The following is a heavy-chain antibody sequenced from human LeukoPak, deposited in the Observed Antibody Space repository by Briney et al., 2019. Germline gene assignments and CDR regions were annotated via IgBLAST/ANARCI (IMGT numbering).Heavy chain of an antibody. CDR1: GFTFGDYA. D-gene: IGHD6-13*01. V-gene: IGHV3-49*03. CDR2: IRSKAYGGTT. CDR3: TREDSSSWYNWFDP. J-gene: IGHJ5*02. Sequence: GGSLRLSCTASGFTFGDYAMSWFRQAPGKGLEWVGFIRSKAYGGTTEYAASVKGRFTISRDDSKSIAYLQMNSLKTEDTAVYYGTREDSSSWYNWFDPWGQGTLVTVSS.